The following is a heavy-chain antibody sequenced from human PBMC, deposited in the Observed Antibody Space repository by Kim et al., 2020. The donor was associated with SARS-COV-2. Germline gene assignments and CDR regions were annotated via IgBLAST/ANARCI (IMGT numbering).Heavy chain of an antibody. CDR1: GSSISSGYY. Sequence: SETLSLTCTVSGSSISSGYYWGWIRQPPGTGLEWIGSIYHSGSTYYNPSLKSRVTISVDTSKNQFSLKLSSVTAADTAVYYCAESLEYRYYFDYWGQGTLVTVSS. D-gene: IGHD3-3*01. J-gene: IGHJ4*02. V-gene: IGHV4-38-2*02. CDR3: AESLEYRYYFDY. CDR2: IYHSGST.